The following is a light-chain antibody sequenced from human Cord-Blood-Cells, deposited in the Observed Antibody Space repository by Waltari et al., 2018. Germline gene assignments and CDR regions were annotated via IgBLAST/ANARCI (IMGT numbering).Light chain of an antibody. Sequence: EIVLTQSPATLSLSPGERATLSCRASQRVSSYLAWYQQKPGQAPRLLIYDASNRATGLPVKFSGSGSVTDFTLTISSLEPEDFAVYYCQQRSNWPTCGGGTKVEIK. J-gene: IGKJ4*01. CDR3: QQRSNWPT. V-gene: IGKV3-11*01. CDR2: DAS. CDR1: QRVSSY.